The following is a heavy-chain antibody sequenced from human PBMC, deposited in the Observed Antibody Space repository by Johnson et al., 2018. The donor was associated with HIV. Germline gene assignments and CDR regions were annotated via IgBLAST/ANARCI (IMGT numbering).Heavy chain of an antibody. CDR2: ISYDGSNK. CDR3: AKGADYADYEGAFDI. V-gene: IGHV3-30*18. Sequence: QVQLVESGGGVVQPGRSLRLSCAASGFSFSSYDMHWVRQAPGKGLEWVAVISYDGSNKYYADSVKGRFTISRDNSKNTLYLQMNSLRVEDTAVYYCAKGADYADYEGAFDIWGQGTMVTVSS. D-gene: IGHD4-17*01. J-gene: IGHJ3*02. CDR1: GFSFSSYD.